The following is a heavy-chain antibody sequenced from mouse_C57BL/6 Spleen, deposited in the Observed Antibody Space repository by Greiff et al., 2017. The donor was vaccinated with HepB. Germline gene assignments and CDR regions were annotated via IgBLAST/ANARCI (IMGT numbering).Heavy chain of an antibody. D-gene: IGHD2-2*01. CDR3: ARRWLRRNFDY. J-gene: IGHJ2*01. Sequence: QVQLQQSGAELMKPGASVKLSCKATGYTFTGYWIEWVKQRPGHGLEWIGEILPGSGSTNYNEKFKGKATFTADTSSNTAYMQLSSLTTEDSAIYYCARRWLRRNFDYWGQGTTLTVSS. CDR1: GYTFTGYW. CDR2: ILPGSGST. V-gene: IGHV1-9*01.